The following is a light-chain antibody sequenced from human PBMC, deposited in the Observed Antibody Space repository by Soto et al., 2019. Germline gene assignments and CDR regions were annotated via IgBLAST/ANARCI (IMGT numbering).Light chain of an antibody. Sequence: EIVMTQSPATLSVSPGERATLSCRASQSVKSNSAWYQQRPGQAPRLLIYGTSTRATGIPARFSGSGSGTEFTLTISSLQSEDFAVYYCQQYNNWPAITFGQGTRLEIK. CDR3: QQYNNWPAIT. V-gene: IGKV3D-15*01. CDR2: GTS. J-gene: IGKJ5*01. CDR1: QSVKSN.